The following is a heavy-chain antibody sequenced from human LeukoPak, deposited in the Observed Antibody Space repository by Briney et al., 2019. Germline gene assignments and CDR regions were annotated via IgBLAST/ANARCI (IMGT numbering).Heavy chain of an antibody. V-gene: IGHV3-30*02. J-gene: IGHJ3*02. CDR2: IRYDGSNK. CDR1: GFTFSSYG. CDR3: AKDLSYYYDSGFAFDI. Sequence: GGSLRLSCAASGFTFSSYGMHWVRQAPGKGLEWVAFIRYDGSNKYYADSVKGRFTISRDNSKNTLYLQMNSLRAEDTAVYYCAKDLSYYYDSGFAFDIWGQGTMVTVSS. D-gene: IGHD3-22*01.